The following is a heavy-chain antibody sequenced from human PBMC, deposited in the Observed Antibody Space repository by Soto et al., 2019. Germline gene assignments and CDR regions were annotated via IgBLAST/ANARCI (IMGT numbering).Heavy chain of an antibody. CDR2: IYSGGST. J-gene: IGHJ6*03. CDR3: ASHIAARPYYYYYYMDV. Sequence: PGGSLRLSCAASGFTVSSNYMSWVRQAPGKGLEWVSVIYSGGSTYYADSVKGRFTISRDNSKNTLYLQMNSLRAEDTAVYYCASHIAARPYYYYYYMDVWGKGTTVTVSS. D-gene: IGHD6-6*01. CDR1: GFTVSSNY. V-gene: IGHV3-66*04.